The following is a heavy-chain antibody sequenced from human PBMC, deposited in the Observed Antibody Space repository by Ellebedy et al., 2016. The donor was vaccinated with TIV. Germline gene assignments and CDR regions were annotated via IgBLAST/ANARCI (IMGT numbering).Heavy chain of an antibody. J-gene: IGHJ5*02. V-gene: IGHV4-4*07. CDR2: IYTSGST. CDR3: ARAGQYSRFDP. D-gene: IGHD6-6*01. CDR1: GGSISSYY. Sequence: MPGGSLRLSCTVSGGSISSYYWSWIRQPAGKGLEWIGRIYTSGSTNYNPSLKSRVTMSVDTSKNQFSLKLSSVTAADTAVYYCARAGQYSRFDPWGQGTLVTVSS.